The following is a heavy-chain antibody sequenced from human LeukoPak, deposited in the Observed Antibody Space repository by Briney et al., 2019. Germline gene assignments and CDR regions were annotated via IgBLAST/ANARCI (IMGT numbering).Heavy chain of an antibody. J-gene: IGHJ4*02. D-gene: IGHD5-18*01. CDR1: GGSFSGYY. V-gene: IGHV4-34*01. Sequence: NASETLSLTCAAYGGSFSGYYWSWIRQPPGKGLEWIGEINHSGSTNYNPSLKSRVTISVDTSKNQFSLKLSSVTAADTAVYYCARTGIRSSYGYQNRDYWGQGTLVTVSS. CDR2: INHSGST. CDR3: ARTGIRSSYGYQNRDY.